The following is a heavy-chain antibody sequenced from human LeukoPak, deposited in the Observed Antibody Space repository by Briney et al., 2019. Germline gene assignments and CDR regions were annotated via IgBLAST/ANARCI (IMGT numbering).Heavy chain of an antibody. CDR3: ARAEYCSSTSCQYNWFDP. D-gene: IGHD2-2*01. CDR1: GGSFSGYY. CDR2: INHSGST. J-gene: IGHJ5*02. Sequence: PSETLSLTCAVYGGSFSGYYWSWIRQPPGKGLEWIGEINHSGSTNYNPSLKSRVTISVDTSKNQFSLKLSSVTAADTAVYYCARAEYCSSTSCQYNWFDPWGRGTLVTVSS. V-gene: IGHV4-34*01.